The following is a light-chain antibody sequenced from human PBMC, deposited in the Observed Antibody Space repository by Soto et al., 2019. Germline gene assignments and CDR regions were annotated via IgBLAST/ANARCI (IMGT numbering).Light chain of an antibody. CDR1: SSDVGTYKF. J-gene: IGLJ3*02. V-gene: IGLV2-23*01. Sequence: QSALTQPASVSGSPGQSITISCTGTSSDVGTYKFVSWYQQHPGKVPTLMIHEGTKRPSRVSNRFSGSKSGNTATLTISGLQPEDEANYYCCSYAGTSFWVFGGGTQLTVL. CDR2: EGT. CDR3: CSYAGTSFWV.